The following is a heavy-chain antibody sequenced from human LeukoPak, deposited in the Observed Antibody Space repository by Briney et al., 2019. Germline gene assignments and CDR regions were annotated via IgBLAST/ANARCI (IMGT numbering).Heavy chain of an antibody. CDR1: GFTVSSYG. Sequence: GGSLRLSCAASGFTVSSYGMNWVRQPPGKGLEWVSSITSISSSINYADSVKGRFTISRDNAKNSIYVQMKSLRAEDTAVYYCAKERGSVFGGVIVPSFDYWGQGTLVTVSS. CDR3: AKERGSVFGGVIVPSFDY. J-gene: IGHJ4*02. CDR2: ITSISSSI. V-gene: IGHV3-21*06. D-gene: IGHD3-16*02.